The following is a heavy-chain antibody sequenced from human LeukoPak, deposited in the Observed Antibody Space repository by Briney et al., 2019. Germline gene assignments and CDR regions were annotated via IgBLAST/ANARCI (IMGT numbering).Heavy chain of an antibody. J-gene: IGHJ4*02. D-gene: IGHD2-21*02. CDR2: IYSSGST. V-gene: IGHV4-61*02. Sequence: TSQTLSLTCTVSGGSISSGSYYWSWIRQPAGKGLEWIGRIYSSGSTNYNPSLKSRVTISVDTSKNQFSLKLSSVTAADTAVYYCARHPGGEVVTLKYYFDYWGQGTLVTVSS. CDR1: GGSISSGSYY. CDR3: ARHPGGEVVTLKYYFDY.